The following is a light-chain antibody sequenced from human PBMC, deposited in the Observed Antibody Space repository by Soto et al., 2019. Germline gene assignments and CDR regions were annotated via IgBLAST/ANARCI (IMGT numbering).Light chain of an antibody. J-gene: IGKJ4*01. V-gene: IGKV1-9*01. CDR3: QQLNKYPST. CDR2: DAS. Sequence: DIQMTQSPSSLSASVGDRVTITCRASQSISSYLNWYQHKPGKAPKILIYDASTLETGVPSRFSGSGSGTDFTLTISSLQPEDFATYYCQQLNKYPSTFGGGTKVDI. CDR1: QSISSY.